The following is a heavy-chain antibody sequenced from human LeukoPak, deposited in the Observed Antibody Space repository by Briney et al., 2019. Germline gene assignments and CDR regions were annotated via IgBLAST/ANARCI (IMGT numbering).Heavy chain of an antibody. CDR2: TYPGDSDT. V-gene: IGHV5-51*01. CDR3: ARIRMVGERNFDY. J-gene: IGHJ4*02. Sequence: GESLKISCKGSRYSFTNYWIGWVRQMPGKGLEWMGITYPGDSDTRYSPSFQGQVTISADKSISTAYLQWSYLKASDTAMYYCARIRMVGERNFDYWGQGTLVTVSS. D-gene: IGHD2-15*01. CDR1: RYSFTNYW.